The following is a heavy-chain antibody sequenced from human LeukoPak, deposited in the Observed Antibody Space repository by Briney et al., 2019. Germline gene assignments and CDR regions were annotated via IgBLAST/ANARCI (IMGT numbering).Heavy chain of an antibody. CDR3: ARGEYYDILTGYYWVY. D-gene: IGHD3-9*01. Sequence: GGSLRLSCAASGFAFSSYAMRWVRQAPGKGLEYVSAISSNGGSTYYANSVKGRFTISRDNSKNTLYLQMGSLRAEDMAVYYCARGEYYDILTGYYWVYWGQGTLVTVSS. J-gene: IGHJ4*02. V-gene: IGHV3-64*01. CDR2: ISSNGGST. CDR1: GFAFSSYA.